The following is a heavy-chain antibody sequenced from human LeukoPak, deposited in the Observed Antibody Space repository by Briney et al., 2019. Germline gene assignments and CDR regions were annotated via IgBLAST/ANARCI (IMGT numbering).Heavy chain of an antibody. D-gene: IGHD6-13*01. CDR2: IWYDGSNK. CDR3: ARDPAAAGGPLFDY. V-gene: IGHV3-33*01. CDR1: GFTFSSYG. Sequence: GRSLRLSCAASGFTFSSYGMHWVRQAPGKGLEWVAVIWYDGSNKYYADSVKGRFTISRDNSKNTLYLQMNSLGAEDTAVYYCARDPAAAGGPLFDYWGQGTLVTVSS. J-gene: IGHJ4*02.